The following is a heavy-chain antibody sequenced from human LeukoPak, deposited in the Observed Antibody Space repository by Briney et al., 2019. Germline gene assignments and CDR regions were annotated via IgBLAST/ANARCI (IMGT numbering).Heavy chain of an antibody. CDR2: INPSGGST. J-gene: IGHJ3*02. D-gene: IGHD1-1*01. CDR1: GYTFTSYD. V-gene: IGHV1-46*03. Sequence: ASVKVSCKASGYTFTSYDMHWLRQAPGQGLEWMGIINPSGGSTSDAQKFQGRVTMTRDTSTSTVYMELSSLRSEDTAVYYCARAVGNDVGAFDIWGQGTMVTVSS. CDR3: ARAVGNDVGAFDI.